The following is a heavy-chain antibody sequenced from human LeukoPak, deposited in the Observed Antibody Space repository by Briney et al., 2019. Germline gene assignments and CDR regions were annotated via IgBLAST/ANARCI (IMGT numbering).Heavy chain of an antibody. D-gene: IGHD4-17*01. CDR3: ARLFDGLRFDY. V-gene: IGHV3-48*01. CDR1: GFTFSSYA. CDR2: ISSSSSTI. J-gene: IGHJ4*02. Sequence: GGSLRLSCAASGFTFSSYAMSWVRQAPGKGLEWVSYISSSSSTIYYADSVKGRFTISRDNAKNSLYLQMNSLRAEDTAVYYCARLFDGLRFDYWGQGTLVTVSS.